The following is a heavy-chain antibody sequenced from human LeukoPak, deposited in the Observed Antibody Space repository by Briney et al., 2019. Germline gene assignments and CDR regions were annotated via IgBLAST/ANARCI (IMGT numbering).Heavy chain of an antibody. J-gene: IGHJ4*02. V-gene: IGHV1-2*02. CDR2: INPHSGGT. D-gene: IGHD6-13*01. CDR1: GYTFTGYY. Sequence: VASVKVSCKASGYTFTGYYLHWVRQAPGQGLEWMGWINPHSGGTNYAQKFQGRVTMTRDTSISTAYMELSRLRSEDTAVYYCARADSSSWYIGYWGQGTLVTVSS. CDR3: ARADSSSWYIGY.